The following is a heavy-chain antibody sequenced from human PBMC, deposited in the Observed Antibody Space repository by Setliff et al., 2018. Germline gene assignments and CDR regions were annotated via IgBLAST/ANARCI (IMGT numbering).Heavy chain of an antibody. CDR3: ARESRYYYDNLGTLDY. D-gene: IGHD3-22*01. J-gene: IGHJ4*02. CDR1: GYSITSGYY. Sequence: SETLSLTCAVSGYSITSGYYWGWIRQPPGKGLEWIGSVYRGGTTYYNPSLKSRVTMSIDTSKNQFSLKVSSVTAADTAVYYCARESRYYYDNLGTLDYWGQGTLVTVSS. CDR2: VYRGGTT. V-gene: IGHV4-38-2*02.